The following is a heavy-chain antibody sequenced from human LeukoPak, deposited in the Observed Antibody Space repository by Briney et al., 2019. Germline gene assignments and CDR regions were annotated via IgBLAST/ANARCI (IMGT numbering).Heavy chain of an antibody. J-gene: IGHJ5*02. Sequence: SETLSLTCAVYGWSFNDYYWNWIRQPPGKGLEWVGEINARGDTNYNPSLKSRVTISVDTSKKQFSLRLTSMIAANTALYYCARGQVPAARGYNWFDPWGQGTLVTVSS. CDR3: ARGQVPAARGYNWFDP. CDR1: GWSFNDYY. CDR2: INARGDT. V-gene: IGHV4-34*01. D-gene: IGHD2-2*01.